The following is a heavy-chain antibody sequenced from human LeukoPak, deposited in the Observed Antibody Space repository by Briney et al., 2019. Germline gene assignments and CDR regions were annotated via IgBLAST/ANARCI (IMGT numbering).Heavy chain of an antibody. CDR1: GFTFSSYS. D-gene: IGHD2-15*01. CDR2: IISSSSYV. J-gene: IGHJ4*02. CDR3: AKDGAPYCSGATCYSAADY. Sequence: PGGSLRLSCAASGFTFSSYSMNWVRQAPGKGLEWVSSIISSSSYVYYADSVKSRFTISRDNTKNSLYLQMNSLRAEDTAVYYCAKDGAPYCSGATCYSAADYWGQGTLVTVSS. V-gene: IGHV3-21*01.